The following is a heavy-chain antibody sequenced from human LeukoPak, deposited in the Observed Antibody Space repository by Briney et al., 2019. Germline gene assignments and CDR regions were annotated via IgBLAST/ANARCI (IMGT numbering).Heavy chain of an antibody. V-gene: IGHV3-7*01. CDR3: ARDATYCTNGVCYTRFDY. CDR1: GFTFTSHW. D-gene: IGHD2-8*01. J-gene: IGHJ4*02. CDR2: MNLDGSEK. Sequence: GGSLRLSCTASGFTFTSHWMSWVRQAPGKGLEGVARMNLDGSEKYYVDSVKGRFTISRDNAKTALYLEMNSLRAEDTAVYYCARDATYCTNGVCYTRFDYWGQGTLVTVSS.